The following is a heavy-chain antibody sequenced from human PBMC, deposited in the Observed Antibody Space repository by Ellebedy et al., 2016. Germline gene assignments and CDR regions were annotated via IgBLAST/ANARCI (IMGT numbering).Heavy chain of an antibody. CDR3: AKDQGIAAYFDY. J-gene: IGHJ4*02. Sequence: GGSLRLSXAASGFTFSSYGMHWVRQAPGKGLEWVAVISYDGSNKYYADSVKGRFTISRDNSKNTLYLQMNSLRAEDTAVYYCAKDQGIAAYFDYWGQGTLVTVSS. CDR2: ISYDGSNK. CDR1: GFTFSSYG. D-gene: IGHD6-13*01. V-gene: IGHV3-30*18.